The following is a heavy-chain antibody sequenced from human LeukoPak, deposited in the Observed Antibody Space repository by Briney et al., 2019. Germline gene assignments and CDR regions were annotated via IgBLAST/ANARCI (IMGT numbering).Heavy chain of an antibody. CDR3: ARTYSGSSEWYFDY. CDR1: GYTFTSYG. V-gene: IGHV1-18*01. D-gene: IGHD1-26*01. J-gene: IGHJ4*02. Sequence: ASVKVSCKASGYTFTSYGISWVRQAPGQGLEWMGWISAYSGNTNYAQKLQGRVTMTTDTSTSTAYMELSRLRSDDTAVYYCARTYSGSSEWYFDYWGQGTLVTVSS. CDR2: ISAYSGNT.